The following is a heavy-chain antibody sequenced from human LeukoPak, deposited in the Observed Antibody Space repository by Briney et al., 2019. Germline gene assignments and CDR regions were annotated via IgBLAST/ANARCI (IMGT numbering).Heavy chain of an antibody. CDR1: GGSITSSYYY. J-gene: IGHJ5*02. CDR3: ARRDYGESNWFDP. D-gene: IGHD4-17*01. Sequence: SETLSLTCTVSGGSITSSYYYWGWIRQPPGKGLEWIGSIYYSGSTYYNPSLKSRVTISVDTSKKQFFLKLSSVTAADTGVYYCARRDYGESNWFDPWGQGTLVTVSS. CDR2: IYYSGST. V-gene: IGHV4-39*01.